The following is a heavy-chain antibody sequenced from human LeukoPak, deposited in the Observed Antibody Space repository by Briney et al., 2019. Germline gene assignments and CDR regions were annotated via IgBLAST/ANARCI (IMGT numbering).Heavy chain of an antibody. CDR1: GFTFSGHA. CDR2: VNWNGGGT. D-gene: IGHD3-10*01. CDR3: AREFTYYYDSGSYKPAWYFDL. Sequence: GGSLRLSCVNSGFTFSGHAMSWVHQAPGKGLEWVSGVNWNGGGTGYADSVKGRFTISRDNAKNSLYLQLNSLRAEDTALYHCAREFTYYYDSGSYKPAWYFDLWGRGTLVTVSS. V-gene: IGHV3-20*01. J-gene: IGHJ2*01.